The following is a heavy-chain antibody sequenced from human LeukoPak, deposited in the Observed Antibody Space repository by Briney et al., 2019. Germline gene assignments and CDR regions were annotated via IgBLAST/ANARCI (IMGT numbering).Heavy chain of an antibody. V-gene: IGHV1-24*01. CDR2: FDPEDGET. CDR1: GYTLTELS. CDR3: ATDGWELLSSKYYYMDV. Sequence: ASVKVSCKVSGYTLTELSMHWVRQAPGKGLEWMGGFDPEDGETIYAQKFQGRVTMTEDTSTDTAYMELSSLRSEDTAVYYCATDGWELLSSKYYYMDVWGKGTTVTVSS. D-gene: IGHD1-26*01. J-gene: IGHJ6*03.